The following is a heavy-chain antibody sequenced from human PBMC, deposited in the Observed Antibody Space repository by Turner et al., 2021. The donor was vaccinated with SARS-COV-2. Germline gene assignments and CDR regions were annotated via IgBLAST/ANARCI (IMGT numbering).Heavy chain of an antibody. J-gene: IGHJ4*02. D-gene: IGHD4-4*01. CDR2: INHSGST. Sequence: QVQLQQWGAGLLKPSETLSPPCAVYGGSFSGYYWTWIRQPPGKGLEWIGEINHSGSTNYDPSLKSRVTMSVDTSKNQFSLKLSSVTAADTAVYYCARGATLQYDFDYWGQGTLVTVSS. CDR1: GGSFSGYY. V-gene: IGHV4-34*01. CDR3: ARGATLQYDFDY.